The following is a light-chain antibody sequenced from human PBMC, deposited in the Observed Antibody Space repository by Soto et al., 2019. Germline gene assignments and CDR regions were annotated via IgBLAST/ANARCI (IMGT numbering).Light chain of an antibody. Sequence: QSALTQPPSVSATPGQKVTISCSGSSSNIGNNYVSWYQQLPGTAPKLLIYDDDKRPSGIPDRFSGSKSGTSATLGITGLQTGDEADYYCGTWDGSLSVRVFGGGTKVTVL. CDR3: GTWDGSLSVRV. V-gene: IGLV1-51*01. J-gene: IGLJ3*02. CDR2: DDD. CDR1: SSNIGNNY.